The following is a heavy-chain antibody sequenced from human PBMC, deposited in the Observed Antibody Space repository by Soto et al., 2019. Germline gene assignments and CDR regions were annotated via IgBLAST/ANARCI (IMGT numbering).Heavy chain of an antibody. CDR1: GFTFSSYS. CDR3: ARSVAAMRFDP. V-gene: IGHV3-21*01. J-gene: IGHJ5*02. Sequence: PGGSLRLSXAASGFTFSSYSMNWVRQAPGKGLEWVSSISSSSSYIYYADSVKGRFTISRDNAKNSLYLQMNSLRAEDTAVYYCARSVAAMRFDPWGQGTLVTVSS. D-gene: IGHD2-2*01. CDR2: ISSSSSYI.